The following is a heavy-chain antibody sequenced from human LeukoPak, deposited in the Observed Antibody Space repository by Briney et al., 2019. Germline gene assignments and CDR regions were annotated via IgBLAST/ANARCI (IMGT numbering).Heavy chain of an antibody. CDR3: AKDSTGGIGAFDI. J-gene: IGHJ3*02. D-gene: IGHD1-26*01. Sequence: PGRSLRLSCAASGFTFSSYGMHWVRQAPGKGLEWVAVIWYDGSNKYYADSVKGRFTISRDNSKNTLYLQMNSLRAEDTAVYCCAKDSTGGIGAFDIWGQGTMVTVSS. CDR2: IWYDGSNK. CDR1: GFTFSSYG. V-gene: IGHV3-33*06.